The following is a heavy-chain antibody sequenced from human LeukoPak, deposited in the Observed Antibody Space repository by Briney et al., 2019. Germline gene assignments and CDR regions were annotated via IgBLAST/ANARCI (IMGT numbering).Heavy chain of an antibody. D-gene: IGHD3-9*01. J-gene: IGHJ4*02. CDR1: GFIFSSYG. Sequence: PGGSLRLSCAASGFIFSSYGMSWVRQAPGKELEWVSSVSSSGTETYYADSVKGRFTISRDNSKNTLYLQMGSLRAEDMAVYYCARGGWGAKYYDILTGSSDYDYWGQGTLVTVSS. CDR3: ARGGWGAKYYDILTGSSDYDY. CDR2: VSSSGTET. V-gene: IGHV3-23*01.